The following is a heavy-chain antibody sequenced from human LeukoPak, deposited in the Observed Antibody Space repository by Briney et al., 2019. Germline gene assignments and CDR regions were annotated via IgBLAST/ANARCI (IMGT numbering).Heavy chain of an antibody. CDR1: GYTFTGYY. D-gene: IGHD3-22*01. CDR3: AIIPKITKLRYSDY. V-gene: IGHV1-2*02. Sequence: ASVKVSCKASGYTFTGYYMHWVRQAPGQGLEWMGWINPNSGGTNYAQKFQGRVTMTRDTSISTDYMELSRLRSDDTAVYYCAIIPKITKLRYSDYWGQGTLVTVSS. CDR2: INPNSGGT. J-gene: IGHJ4*02.